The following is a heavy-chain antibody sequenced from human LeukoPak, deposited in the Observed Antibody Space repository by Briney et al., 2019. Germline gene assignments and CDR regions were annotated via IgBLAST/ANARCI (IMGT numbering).Heavy chain of an antibody. CDR1: GFTFSSYW. J-gene: IGHJ4*02. Sequence: SGGSLRLSCAASGFTFSSYWMSWVRQAPGKGLEWVANIKQDGSEMYYVDSVKGRFTISRDNAKNSLYLQMSSLRAEDTAVYSCARDRYIRYFDWEWSNAGYGDYVFFDYWGQGTLVTVSS. V-gene: IGHV3-7*01. D-gene: IGHD3-9*01. CDR2: IKQDGSEM. CDR3: ARDRYIRYFDWEWSNAGYGDYVFFDY.